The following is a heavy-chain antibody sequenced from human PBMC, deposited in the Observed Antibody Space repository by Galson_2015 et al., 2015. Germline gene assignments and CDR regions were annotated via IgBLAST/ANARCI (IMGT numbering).Heavy chain of an antibody. CDR1: GYTFTSYY. Sequence: SVKVSCKASGYTFTSYYMHWVRQAPGQGLEWMGIINPSGGSTSYAQKFQGRVTMTRDTSTSTVYMELSSLRSEDTAVYYCAATTVTTRGWSYYYYGMDVWGQGTTVTASS. CDR2: INPSGGST. CDR3: AATTVTTRGWSYYYYGMDV. D-gene: IGHD4-17*01. J-gene: IGHJ6*02. V-gene: IGHV1-46*01.